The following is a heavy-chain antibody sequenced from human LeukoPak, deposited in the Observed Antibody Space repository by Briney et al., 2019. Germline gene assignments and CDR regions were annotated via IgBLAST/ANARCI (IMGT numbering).Heavy chain of an antibody. CDR1: GGSISSSSYY. CDR2: IYYSGST. Sequence: PETLSLTCTVSGGSISSSSYYWGWIRQPPGKGLEWIGSIYYSGSTYYNPSLKSRVTISVDTSKNQFSLKLSSVTAADTAVYYCARHHADYYDTPRDAFDIWGQGTMVTVSS. D-gene: IGHD3-22*01. CDR3: ARHHADYYDTPRDAFDI. V-gene: IGHV4-39*01. J-gene: IGHJ3*02.